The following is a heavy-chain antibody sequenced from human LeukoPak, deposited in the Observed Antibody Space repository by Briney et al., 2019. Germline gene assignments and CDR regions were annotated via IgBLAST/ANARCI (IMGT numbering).Heavy chain of an antibody. J-gene: IGHJ6*02. CDR1: GGTFSSYA. V-gene: IGHV1-69*04. D-gene: IGHD6-13*01. CDR3: ARVEQQLVFDYYYYGMDV. CDR2: IIPILGIA. Sequence: VASVKVSCKASGGTFSSYAISWVRQAPGQGLEWMGRIIPILGIANYAQKFQGRVTITADESTSTAYMELSSLRSEDTAVYYCARVEQQLVFDYYYYGMDVWGQGTTVTVSS.